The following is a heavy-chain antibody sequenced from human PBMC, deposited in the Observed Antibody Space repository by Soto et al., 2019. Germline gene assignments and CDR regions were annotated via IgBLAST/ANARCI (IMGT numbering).Heavy chain of an antibody. J-gene: IGHJ5*02. CDR1: GFTFSSYG. D-gene: IGHD3-22*01. CDR3: AKSYDSSGTNWFDP. CDR2: ISYDGSNK. V-gene: IGHV3-30*18. Sequence: QVQLVESGGGVVQPGRSLRLSCAASGFTFSSYGMHWVRQAPGKGLEWVAVISYDGSNKYYADSVKGRFTISRDNSKNTLYLQMNCLRAEDTAVYYCAKSYDSSGTNWFDPWGQGTLVTVSS.